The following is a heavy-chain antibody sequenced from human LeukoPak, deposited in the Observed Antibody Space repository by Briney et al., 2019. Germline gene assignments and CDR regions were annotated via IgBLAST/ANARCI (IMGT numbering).Heavy chain of an antibody. CDR2: ISSTSSYI. CDR1: GFTFSSYE. CDR3: ARAASGYYYHDAFDI. J-gene: IGHJ3*02. Sequence: GGSLRLSCAASGFTFSSYEMNWVRQAPGKGLEWVSSISSTSSYIYYADSLKGRFTISRDNAKNSLSLQMNSLRVEDTAVYYCARAASGYYYHDAFDIWGQGTMVTVSS. V-gene: IGHV3-21*04. D-gene: IGHD3-22*01.